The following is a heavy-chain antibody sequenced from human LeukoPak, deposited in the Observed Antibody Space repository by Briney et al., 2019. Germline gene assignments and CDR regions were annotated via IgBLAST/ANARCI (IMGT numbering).Heavy chain of an antibody. CDR2: ISGSGGST. CDR1: GFTFSSYA. CDR3: AKGPGQWLVPGAFDY. D-gene: IGHD6-19*01. V-gene: IGHV3-23*01. Sequence: GASLRLSCAASGFTFSSYAMSWVRQAPGKGLEWVSAISGSGGSTYYADSVKGRFTISRDNSKNTLYLQMNSLRAEDTVVYYCAKGPGQWLVPGAFDYWGQGTLVTVSS. J-gene: IGHJ4*02.